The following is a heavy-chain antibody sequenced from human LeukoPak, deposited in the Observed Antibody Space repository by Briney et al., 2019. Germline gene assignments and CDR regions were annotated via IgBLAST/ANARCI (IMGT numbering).Heavy chain of an antibody. Sequence: SETLSLTCTVSGGSISSGSYYWSWIRQPAGKGLEWIGRIYTSGSTNYNPSLKSRVTISVDTSKNQFSLKLSSVTAADTAVYYCARGGRAARPLDYWGQGTLVTVSS. CDR2: IYTSGST. CDR3: ARGGRAARPLDY. CDR1: GGSISSGSYY. V-gene: IGHV4-61*02. D-gene: IGHD6-6*01. J-gene: IGHJ4*02.